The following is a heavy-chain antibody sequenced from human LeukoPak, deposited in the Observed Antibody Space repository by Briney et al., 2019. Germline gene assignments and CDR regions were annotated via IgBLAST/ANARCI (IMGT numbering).Heavy chain of an antibody. D-gene: IGHD3-16*01. CDR1: GGSISSYY. Sequence: TSETLSLTCTVSGGSISSYYWSWIRQPPGKGLEWIGYIYYSGNSNYNPSLKSRVTISADTSKNEFSLNLTSVTAADTAVYYCARLLNFVSDFWGHGTMVTVSS. CDR2: IYYSGNS. V-gene: IGHV4-59*12. J-gene: IGHJ3*01. CDR3: ARLLNFVSDF.